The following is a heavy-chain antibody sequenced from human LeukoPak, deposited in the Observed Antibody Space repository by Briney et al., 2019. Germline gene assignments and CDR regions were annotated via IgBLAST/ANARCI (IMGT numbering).Heavy chain of an antibody. Sequence: PGGSLRLSCAASGFTFSSYAMHWVRQAPGKGLEWVAVISYDGSNKYYADSVKGRFTISRDNSKNTLCLQMNSLRAEDTAVYYCAKGRTSYYSYAMDIWGQGTTVTVSS. CDR3: AKGRTSYYSYAMDI. J-gene: IGHJ6*02. V-gene: IGHV3-30-3*01. D-gene: IGHD1-14*01. CDR1: GFTFSSYA. CDR2: ISYDGSNK.